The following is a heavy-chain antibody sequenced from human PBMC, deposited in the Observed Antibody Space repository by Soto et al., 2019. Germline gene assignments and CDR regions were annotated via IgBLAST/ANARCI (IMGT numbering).Heavy chain of an antibody. CDR3: AKDSQRIVVVISH. V-gene: IGHV3-9*01. CDR2: ISWNSGSI. Sequence: EVQLVESGGGLVQPGRSRRLSCAASGFTFDDYAMHWVRQAPGKGLEGVSGISWNSGSIGYADSVKGRFTISRDNAKNSLYLQMNSLRAEDTALYYCAKDSQRIVVVISHWGQGTLVTVSS. D-gene: IGHD3-22*01. J-gene: IGHJ4*02. CDR1: GFTFDDYA.